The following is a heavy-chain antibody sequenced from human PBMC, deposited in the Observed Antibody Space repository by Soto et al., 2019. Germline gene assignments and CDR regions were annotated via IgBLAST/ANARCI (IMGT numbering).Heavy chain of an antibody. Sequence: GSLRLSCAASGFTFSSYWMSWVRQAPGKGLEWVANIKQDGSEKYYVDSVKGRFTISRDNAKNSLYLQMNSLRAEDTAVYYCARATYYDFWSGYYPQGGWFDPWGQGTLVTVS. J-gene: IGHJ5*02. CDR2: IKQDGSEK. CDR3: ARATYYDFWSGYYPQGGWFDP. D-gene: IGHD3-3*01. V-gene: IGHV3-7*01. CDR1: GFTFSSYW.